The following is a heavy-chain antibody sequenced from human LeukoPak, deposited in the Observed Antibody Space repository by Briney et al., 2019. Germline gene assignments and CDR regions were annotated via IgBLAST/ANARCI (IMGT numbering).Heavy chain of an antibody. J-gene: IGHJ4*02. CDR3: AREEPVGRWDY. D-gene: IGHD4-23*01. V-gene: IGHV1-69*04. CDR2: IIPILGIA. CDR1: GGTFSSYT. Sequence: SVKVSCEASGGTFSSYTISWVRQAPGQGLEWMGRIIPILGIANYAQKFQGRVTITADKSTSTAYMELSSLRSEDTAVYYCAREEPVGRWDYWGQGTLVTVSS.